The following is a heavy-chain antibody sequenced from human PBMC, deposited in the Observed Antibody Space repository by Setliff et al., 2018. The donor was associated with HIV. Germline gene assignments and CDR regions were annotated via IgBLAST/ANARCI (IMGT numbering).Heavy chain of an antibody. V-gene: IGHV4-59*08. D-gene: IGHD3-9*01. Sequence: SETLSLTCTVSGGSIGVDCWSWIRQPPGKGLEWIGYIYYSGSTNYNPSLKSRVTISVDTSKNQFSLKLSSVTAADTAVYYCARGPPATGFSRELDYWGQGTLVTVSS. J-gene: IGHJ4*02. CDR2: IYYSGST. CDR3: ARGPPATGFSRELDY. CDR1: GGSIGVDC.